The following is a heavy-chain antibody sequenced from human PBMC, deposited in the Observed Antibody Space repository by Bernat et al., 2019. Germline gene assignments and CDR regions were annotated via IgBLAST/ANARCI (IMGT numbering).Heavy chain of an antibody. D-gene: IGHD2-2*01. V-gene: IGHV3-13*05. CDR3: ARGIVVVPTGY. CDR2: IGTAGDP. J-gene: IGHJ4*02. CDR1: GFTFSSYD. Sequence: EVQLVESGGGLVQPGGSLRLSCAASGFTFSSYDMHWVRQATGKGLEWVSAIGTAGDPYYPGSVKGRFTISRDNAKNTLYLQMNSLRAEDTAVYYCARGIVVVPTGYWGQGTLVTVSS.